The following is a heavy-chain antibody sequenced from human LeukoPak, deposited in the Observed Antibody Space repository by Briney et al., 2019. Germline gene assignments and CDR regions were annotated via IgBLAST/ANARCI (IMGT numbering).Heavy chain of an antibody. D-gene: IGHD2-21*02. V-gene: IGHV3-30*04. CDR2: ISYDGSYK. CDR3: ARGRYVVTVVLKWYQEYGMDV. Sequence: GGSLRLSCAASEFTFSSYALHWVRQAPGKGLEWVAVISYDGSYKYYADSVKGRFTISRDNSKNTLCLQMNSLRAEDTAVYYCARGRYVVTVVLKWYQEYGMDVWGQGTTVTVSS. CDR1: EFTFSSYA. J-gene: IGHJ6*02.